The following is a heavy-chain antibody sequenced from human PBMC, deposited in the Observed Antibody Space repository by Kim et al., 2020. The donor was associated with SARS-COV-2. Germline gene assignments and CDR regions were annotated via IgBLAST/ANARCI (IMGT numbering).Heavy chain of an antibody. V-gene: IGHV1-2*02. CDR2: T. CDR3: ARDSPYSNYDY. J-gene: IGHJ4*02. D-gene: IGHD4-4*01. Sequence: TNYAQKFQGRVTMTRDTSISTASMELSRLRSDDTAVYYCARDSPYSNYDYWGQGTLVTVSS.